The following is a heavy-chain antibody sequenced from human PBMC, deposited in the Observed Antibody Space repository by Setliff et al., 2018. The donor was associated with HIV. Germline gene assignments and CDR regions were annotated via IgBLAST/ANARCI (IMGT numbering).Heavy chain of an antibody. CDR3: ARRDGYNQIGYYFDY. CDR2: IYPGDSDN. V-gene: IGHV5-51*01. J-gene: IGHJ4*02. CDR1: GYSFNSYW. D-gene: IGHD5-12*01. Sequence: PGEYLKISCKGSGYSFNSYWIGWVRQMPGKGLEWMGSIYPGDSDNKYSPSFQGQVTISADKSISTAYLQWSSLKASDTAMYYCARRDGYNQIGYYFDYWGQGTLVTVST.